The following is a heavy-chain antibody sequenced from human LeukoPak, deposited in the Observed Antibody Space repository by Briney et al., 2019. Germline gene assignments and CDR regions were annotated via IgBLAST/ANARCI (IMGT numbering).Heavy chain of an antibody. D-gene: IGHD3-22*01. V-gene: IGHV3-23*01. CDR1: GFTFSSYS. Sequence: GGSLRLSCAASGFTFSSYSMNWVRQAPGKGLEWVSAISGSGDNTFYADSVKGRFTISRDNSRNTLYLHMNSLRADDTAIYYCAKDRTTMTNYFDYWGQGTLVTVSS. J-gene: IGHJ4*02. CDR2: ISGSGDNT. CDR3: AKDRTTMTNYFDY.